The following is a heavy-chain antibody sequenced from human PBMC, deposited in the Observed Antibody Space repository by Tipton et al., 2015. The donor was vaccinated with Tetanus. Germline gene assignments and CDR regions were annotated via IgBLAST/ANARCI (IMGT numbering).Heavy chain of an antibody. CDR3: AISDVAVADTN. Sequence: SLRLSCAGFGFIFGTYAMSWVRQAPGKGLEWVSGISAGGGSTYYADSVEGWFTISRENSKNTLYLQMNSLRAEDTAIYYCAISDVAVADTNWGQGTLVTVSS. J-gene: IGHJ4*02. D-gene: IGHD6-19*01. V-gene: IGHV3-23*01. CDR2: ISAGGGST. CDR1: GFIFGTYA.